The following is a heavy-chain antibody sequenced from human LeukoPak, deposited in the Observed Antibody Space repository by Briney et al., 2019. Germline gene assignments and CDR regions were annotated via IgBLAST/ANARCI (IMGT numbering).Heavy chain of an antibody. CDR1: GGSIRSNNFS. V-gene: IGHV4-39*01. CDR3: ARKTAVARTAHFDY. J-gene: IGHJ4*02. CDR2: FSYGGTT. Sequence: SETLSLTCSVSGGSIRSNNFSWDWIRQPPGKGLEWIGSFSYGGTTYFNPSLKSRVTMSVDTSKNQFSLKVTSVTAADTAVYYCARKTAVARTAHFDYWGQGILVTVS. D-gene: IGHD6-19*01.